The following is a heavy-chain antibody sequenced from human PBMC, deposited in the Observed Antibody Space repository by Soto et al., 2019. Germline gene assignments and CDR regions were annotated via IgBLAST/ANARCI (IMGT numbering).Heavy chain of an antibody. Sequence: SETLSLTCTVSGGSISHSYWSWIRQPPGKGLEWIGYIYYSGSTNYNPSLKSRVTISVDTSKNQFSLRLSSVTAADTAVYYCARHARGDYFGAFDIWGQGTMVTVSS. CDR3: ARHARGDYFGAFDI. CDR1: GGSISHSY. J-gene: IGHJ3*02. V-gene: IGHV4-59*08. D-gene: IGHD4-17*01. CDR2: IYYSGST.